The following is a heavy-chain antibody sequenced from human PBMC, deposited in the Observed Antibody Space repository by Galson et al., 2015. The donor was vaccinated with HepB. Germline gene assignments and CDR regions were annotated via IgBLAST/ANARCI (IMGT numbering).Heavy chain of an antibody. CDR3: TSQDYYYYMDV. V-gene: IGHV3-73*01. CDR2: IRSKANSYAT. CDR1: GFTFSGSA. J-gene: IGHJ6*03. Sequence: SLRLSCAASGFTFSGSAMHWVRQASGKGLEWVGRIRSKANSYATAYAASVKGRFTISRDDSKNTAYLQMNSLKTEDTAVYYCTSQDYYYYMDVWGKGPRSPSP.